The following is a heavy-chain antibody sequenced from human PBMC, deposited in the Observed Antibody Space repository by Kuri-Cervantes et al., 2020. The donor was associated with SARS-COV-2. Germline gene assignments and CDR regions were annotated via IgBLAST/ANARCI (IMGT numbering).Heavy chain of an antibody. Sequence: ASVKVSCKASGYTFTSYGINWVRQAPGQGLEWMGWISAYNGNTNYAQKLQGRVTMTTDTSTSTAYMELRSLRSDDTAVYYCAREGLHRLGVFGVVDAGYFQHWGQGTLVTVSS. CDR2: ISAYNGNT. D-gene: IGHD3-3*01. CDR1: GYTFTSYG. V-gene: IGHV1-18*01. CDR3: AREGLHRLGVFGVVDAGYFQH. J-gene: IGHJ1*01.